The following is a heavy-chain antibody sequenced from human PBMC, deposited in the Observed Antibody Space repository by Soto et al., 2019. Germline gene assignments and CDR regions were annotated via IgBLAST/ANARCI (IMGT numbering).Heavy chain of an antibody. J-gene: IGHJ5*02. CDR2: INPNSGGT. CDR1: GYTFTGYY. V-gene: IGHV1-2*04. D-gene: IGHD3-10*01. Sequence: QVQLVQSGAEVKKPGASVKVSCKASGYTFTGYYMHLVRQAPGQGLEWMGWINPNSGGTNYAQKFQGWVTMTMDTSISTGYMELSRLRSDDTAVYYCARGPITHSWFDPWGQGTLVTVSS. CDR3: ARGPITHSWFDP.